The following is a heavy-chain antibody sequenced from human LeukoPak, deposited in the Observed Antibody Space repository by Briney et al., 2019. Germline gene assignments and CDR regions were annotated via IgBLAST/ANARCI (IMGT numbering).Heavy chain of an antibody. CDR2: ISGSGGST. Sequence: GGSLRLSCAASGFTFSSYAMSWVRQAPGKGLEWVSAISGSGGSTYYADSVKGRFTISRDNSKNTLYLQMNSLRAEDTAVYYCAKNRAAITILYYFDYWGQGTLVTVSS. V-gene: IGHV3-23*01. J-gene: IGHJ4*02. CDR3: AKNRAAITILYYFDY. D-gene: IGHD3-9*01. CDR1: GFTFSSYA.